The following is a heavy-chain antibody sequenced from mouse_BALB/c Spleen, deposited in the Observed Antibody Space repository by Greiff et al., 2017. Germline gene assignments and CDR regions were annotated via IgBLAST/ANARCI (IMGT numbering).Heavy chain of an antibody. CDR3: VRRAMDY. J-gene: IGHJ4*01. CDR1: GFTFNTYA. Sequence: EVHLVESGGGLVQPKGSLKLSCAASGFTFNTYAMNWVRQAPGKGLEWVARIRSKSNNYATYYADSVKDRFTISRDDSQSMLYLQMNNLKTEDTAMYYCVRRAMDYWGQGTSVTVSS. V-gene: IGHV10-1*02. CDR2: IRSKSNNYAT.